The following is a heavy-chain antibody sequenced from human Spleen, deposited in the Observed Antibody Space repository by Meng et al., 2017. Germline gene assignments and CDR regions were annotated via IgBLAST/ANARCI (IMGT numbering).Heavy chain of an antibody. CDR1: GFTFSSYW. V-gene: IGHV3-7*01. J-gene: IGHJ4*02. CDR2: RKQDGSEK. D-gene: IGHD2-15*01. Sequence: GGSLRLSCAASGFTFSSYWMSWVRQAPGKGLEWVANRKQDGSEKYYVDSVKGRFTISRDNAKNSLYLQMNSLRAEDTAVYYCARIGYCSGGSCYFFDYWGQGTLVTVSS. CDR3: ARIGYCSGGSCYFFDY.